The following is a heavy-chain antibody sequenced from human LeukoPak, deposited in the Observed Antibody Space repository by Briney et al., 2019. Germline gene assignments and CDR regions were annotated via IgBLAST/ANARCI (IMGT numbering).Heavy chain of an antibody. J-gene: IGHJ4*02. Sequence: GGSLRLSCAASGFTFSTYAMSWVRQAPGKGLEWVSGISSGGDSRFYADSVKGRFTISRGNSKNTLYLQLISLRGEDTAVYHCAKEAGDGWSYFDFWGQGTLVTVSS. V-gene: IGHV3-23*01. CDR2: ISSGGDSR. CDR3: AKEAGDGWSYFDF. D-gene: IGHD6-19*01. CDR1: GFTFSTYA.